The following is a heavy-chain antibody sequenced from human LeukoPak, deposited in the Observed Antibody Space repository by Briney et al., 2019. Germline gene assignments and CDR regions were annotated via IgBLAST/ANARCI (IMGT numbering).Heavy chain of an antibody. J-gene: IGHJ5*02. D-gene: IGHD6-6*01. CDR3: AREGLEYSSSAGFNWFDP. CDR1: GYTFTGYY. CDR2: INPNSGGT. Sequence: ASVKVSCKASGYTFTGYYMHWVRQAPGQGLEWMGWINPNSGGTNYAQKFQGRVTMTRDTSISTAYMELSRLRSDDTAVYYCAREGLEYSSSAGFNWFDPWGQGTLVTVSS. V-gene: IGHV1-2*02.